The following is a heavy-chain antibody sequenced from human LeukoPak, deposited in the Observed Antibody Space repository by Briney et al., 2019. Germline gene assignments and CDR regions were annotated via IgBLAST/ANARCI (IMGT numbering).Heavy chain of an antibody. D-gene: IGHD3-22*01. CDR2: MSDSGQT. CDR1: GVSMTNDR. CDR3: ARITGYFDSGGSYYWGFFDY. V-gene: IGHV4-59*01. Sequence: PSETLSLTCSVSGVSMTNDRWTWIRQAPGKGLEWIGYMSDSGQTNYNPSLRSRVTVSVDTSKSQCSLRLTSVTSADTAVYYCARITGYFDSGGSYYWGFFDYWGQGSLVTVSS. J-gene: IGHJ4*02.